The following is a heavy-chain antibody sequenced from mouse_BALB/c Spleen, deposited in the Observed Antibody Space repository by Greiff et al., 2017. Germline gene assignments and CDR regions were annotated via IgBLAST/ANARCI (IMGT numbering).Heavy chain of an antibody. CDR2: INSNGGST. V-gene: IGHV5-6-2*01. Sequence: EVQVVESGGGLVKLGGSLKLSCAASGFTFSSYYMSWVRQTPEKRLELVAAINSNGGSTYYPDTVKGRFTISSDNAKNTLYLQMSSLKSEDTALYYCARSYGSYWYFDVWGAGTTVTVSS. J-gene: IGHJ1*01. CDR1: GFTFSSYY. D-gene: IGHD2-1*01. CDR3: ARSYGSYWYFDV.